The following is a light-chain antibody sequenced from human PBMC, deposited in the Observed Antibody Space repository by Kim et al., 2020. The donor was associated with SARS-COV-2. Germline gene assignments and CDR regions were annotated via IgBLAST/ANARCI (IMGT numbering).Light chain of an antibody. Sequence: QLVLTQPPSVSGAPGQRVTISCTGSSSNIGAGYDVHWYQQLPGTATKLLIYGNSNRPSGVPDRFSGSKSGTSASLAITGLQAEDEADYYCQSYDSSLSGSYVFGTGTKVTVL. CDR2: GNS. CDR1: SSNIGAGYD. CDR3: QSYDSSLSGSYV. J-gene: IGLJ1*01. V-gene: IGLV1-40*01.